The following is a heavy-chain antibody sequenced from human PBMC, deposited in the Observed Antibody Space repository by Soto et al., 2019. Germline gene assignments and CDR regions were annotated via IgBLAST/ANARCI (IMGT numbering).Heavy chain of an antibody. Sequence: GGSLRLSCAASGFTFSSYWMSWVRQAPGKGLEWVANIKYDGSEKYYVDSVEGRFTISRDNVKNSLSLQMNSLRADDTAVYYCARDGTSRPLGYWGQGTLVTVSS. J-gene: IGHJ4*02. CDR1: GFTFSSYW. CDR3: ARDGTSRPLGY. D-gene: IGHD3-16*01. CDR2: IKYDGSEK. V-gene: IGHV3-7*03.